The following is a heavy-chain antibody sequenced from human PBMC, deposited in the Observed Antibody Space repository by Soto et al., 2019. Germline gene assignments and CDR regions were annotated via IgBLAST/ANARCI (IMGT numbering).Heavy chain of an antibody. CDR2: ISAYNGNT. D-gene: IGHD3-22*01. CDR1: GYTFTSYG. CDR3: ARDDFPPEDYSSGYYPRDYYYYYGMDV. Sequence: QVQLVQSGAEVKKPGASVKVSCKASGYTFTSYGISWVRQAPGQGLEWMGWISAYNGNTNDAQKLQGRVTMTTDTSTSTAYMELRSLRSDDRAVYYCARDDFPPEDYSSGYYPRDYYYYYGMDVWGQGTTVTVSS. V-gene: IGHV1-18*04. J-gene: IGHJ6*02.